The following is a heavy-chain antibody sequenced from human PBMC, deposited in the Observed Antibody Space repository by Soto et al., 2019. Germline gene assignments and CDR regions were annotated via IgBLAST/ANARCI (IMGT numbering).Heavy chain of an antibody. CDR3: ARSRYFGDISCYDL. CDR2: ISPTSDYI. V-gene: IGHV3-21*01. D-gene: IGHD2-2*01. J-gene: IGHJ4*01. CDR1: ELTLSPYS. Sequence: GGSLRLSCAASELTLSPYSMNWVRQAPGEGLEWVSSISPTSDYIYYADSVKGRFTISRDNAKNSAYLQMDSLRAEDTVVYFCARSRYFGDISCYDLWDHGTLVTVSS.